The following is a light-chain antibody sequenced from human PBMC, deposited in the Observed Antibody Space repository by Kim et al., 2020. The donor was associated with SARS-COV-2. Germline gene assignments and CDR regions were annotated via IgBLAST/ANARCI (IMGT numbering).Light chain of an antibody. V-gene: IGKV3-20*01. Sequence: PGKRATLSGRASQSVRDSYLAGYQKKPGQAPRLFIYGASSRATGIPDRLSGGGSGKDFILTISRLEPEDFAVYYGKMYGTSPLTFGGGTKGDIK. J-gene: IGKJ4*01. CDR2: GAS. CDR3: KMYGTSPLT. CDR1: QSVRDSY.